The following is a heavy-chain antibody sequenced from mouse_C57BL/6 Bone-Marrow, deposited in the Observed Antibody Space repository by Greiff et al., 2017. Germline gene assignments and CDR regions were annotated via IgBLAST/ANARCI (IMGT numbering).Heavy chain of an antibody. V-gene: IGHV1-61*01. D-gene: IGHD1-1*01. CDR1: GYTFTSYW. J-gene: IGHJ2*01. CDR2: IYPSDSET. Sequence: QVQLQQPGAELVRPGSSVKLSCKASGYTFTSYWMDWLKQRPGQGLEWIGNIYPSDSETHYNQKFKDKATLTVDKSSSTAYMQLSSLTSEDSAVYYCARTGPNYGSSGVDYWGQGTTLTVAS. CDR3: ARTGPNYGSSGVDY.